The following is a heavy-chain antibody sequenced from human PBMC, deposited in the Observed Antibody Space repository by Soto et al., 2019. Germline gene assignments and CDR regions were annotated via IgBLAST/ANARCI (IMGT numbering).Heavy chain of an antibody. J-gene: IGHJ4*02. Sequence: GGSLRLSCAASGFTFSSYAMSWVRQAPGKGLEWVSAISGSGGSTYYADSVKGRFTISRDNSKNTLYLQMNSLRAEDTAVYYCAKDPRPFAAAAHDYYFDYWGQGTLVTVSS. CDR2: ISGSGGST. CDR1: GFTFSSYA. V-gene: IGHV3-23*01. CDR3: AKDPRPFAAAAHDYYFDY. D-gene: IGHD6-13*01.